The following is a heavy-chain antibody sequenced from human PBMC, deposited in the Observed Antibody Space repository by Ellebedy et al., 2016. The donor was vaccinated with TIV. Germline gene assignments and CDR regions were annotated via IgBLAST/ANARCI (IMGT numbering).Heavy chain of an antibody. CDR2: ISGSGGST. J-gene: IGHJ3*02. D-gene: IGHD6-19*01. CDR3: AKWTTPRIAVANDAFDI. Sequence: GESLKISCAASGFTFSSYAMSWVRQAPGKGLEWVSAISGSGGSTYYADSVKGRFTISRDNSKNTLYLQMNSLRAEDTAVYYCAKWTTPRIAVANDAFDIWGQGTMVTVSS. CDR1: GFTFSSYA. V-gene: IGHV3-23*01.